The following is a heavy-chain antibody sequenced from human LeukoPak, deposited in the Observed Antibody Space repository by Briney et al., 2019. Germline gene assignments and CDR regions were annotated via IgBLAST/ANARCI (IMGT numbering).Heavy chain of an antibody. CDR1: GGSISSGGYY. J-gene: IGHJ5*02. V-gene: IGHV4-31*03. D-gene: IGHD2-2*01. Sequence: PSETLSLTCTVSGGSISSGGYYWSWIRQHPGKGLEWIGYIYYSGGTYYNPSLKSRVTISVDTSKNQFSLKLSSVTAADTAVYYCARDSSYAGWFDPWGQGTLVTVSS. CDR2: IYYSGGT. CDR3: ARDSSYAGWFDP.